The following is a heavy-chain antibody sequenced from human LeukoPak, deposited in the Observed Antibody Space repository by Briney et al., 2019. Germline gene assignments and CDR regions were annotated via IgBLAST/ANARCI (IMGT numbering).Heavy chain of an antibody. Sequence: ASVKVSCKASGYTFTGYYIHWERQAPGQGLEWMGRINPNNGGTNYAQKFQGRVTMTRDMSMSTAYMELSRLRSDDTAVYYCAGEDNSSGYRPFDIWGQGTMVTVPS. J-gene: IGHJ3*02. V-gene: IGHV1-2*06. CDR1: GYTFTGYY. CDR3: AGEDNSSGYRPFDI. CDR2: INPNNGGT. D-gene: IGHD3-22*01.